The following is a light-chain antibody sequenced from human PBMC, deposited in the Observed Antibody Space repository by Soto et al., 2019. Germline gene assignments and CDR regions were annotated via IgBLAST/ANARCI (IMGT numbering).Light chain of an antibody. J-gene: IGKJ1*01. CDR1: QSVNSN. Sequence: EVVVTQSPATLSVSPGERATLSCRASQSVNSNLAWYQQKPGQAPRLLIYGASTRATGIPATFSGSGSGTDFTLTITSLQSEDFAIYYCQQYNNWPRTFGQGTRVAIK. V-gene: IGKV3-15*01. CDR2: GAS. CDR3: QQYNNWPRT.